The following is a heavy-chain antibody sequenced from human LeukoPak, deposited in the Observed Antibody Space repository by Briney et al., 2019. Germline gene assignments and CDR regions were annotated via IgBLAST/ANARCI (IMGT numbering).Heavy chain of an antibody. CDR1: GDSIRSGGYY. J-gene: IGHJ4*02. Sequence: SETLSLTCTDSGDSIRSGGYYWSWIRQPPGKGLEWIGYIYHSGSSYYNPSLKSRVTISVDRSKNQFSLRLTSVTAADTAVYFCARDYCSTSSCQRFDSWGQGTLVTISS. D-gene: IGHD2-15*01. CDR2: IYHSGSS. V-gene: IGHV4-30-2*01. CDR3: ARDYCSTSSCQRFDS.